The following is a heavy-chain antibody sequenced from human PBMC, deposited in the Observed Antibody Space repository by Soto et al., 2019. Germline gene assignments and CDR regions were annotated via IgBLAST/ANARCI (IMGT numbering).Heavy chain of an antibody. CDR2: ISGSGGST. CDR3: ANDSRAVDAQYPQY. Sequence: GSLRLSCAVSGFTFSSYAMSWVRQAPVKGLEWVSAISGSGGSTYYADSVKGRFTISRDNSKNTLYLQMNSLRAEDTAVYYCANDSRAVDAQYPQYWCPGTLVSGSS. J-gene: IGHJ1*01. D-gene: IGHD6-19*01. CDR1: GFTFSSYA. V-gene: IGHV3-23*01.